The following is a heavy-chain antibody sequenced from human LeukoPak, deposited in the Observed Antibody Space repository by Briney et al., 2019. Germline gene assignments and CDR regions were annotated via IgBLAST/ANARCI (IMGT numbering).Heavy chain of an antibody. V-gene: IGHV3-21*01. Sequence: GGSLRLSCAASGFTFSSYSMNWVRQAPGKGLEWVSSISSSSSYIYYADSVKGRFTISRDNAKNSLYLQMNSLRAEDTAVYYCASVWSEDYFDYWGQGTLVTVSS. D-gene: IGHD2-21*01. CDR3: ASVWSEDYFDY. CDR1: GFTFSSYS. J-gene: IGHJ4*02. CDR2: ISSSSSYI.